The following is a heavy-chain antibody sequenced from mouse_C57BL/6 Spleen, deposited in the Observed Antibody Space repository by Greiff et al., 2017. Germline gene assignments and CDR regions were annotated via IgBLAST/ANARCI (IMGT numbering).Heavy chain of an antibody. D-gene: IGHD3-2*02. Sequence: QVQLQQPGAELVMPGASVKLSCKASGYTFTSYWMHWVKQRPGQGLEWIGELDPSDSYTNYNQKFKGKSTLTVDKSSSTAYMQLSSLTSEDSAVYYCARPAQATGYAMDYWGQGTSVTVSS. J-gene: IGHJ4*01. CDR1: GYTFTSYW. CDR2: LDPSDSYT. CDR3: ARPAQATGYAMDY. V-gene: IGHV1-69*01.